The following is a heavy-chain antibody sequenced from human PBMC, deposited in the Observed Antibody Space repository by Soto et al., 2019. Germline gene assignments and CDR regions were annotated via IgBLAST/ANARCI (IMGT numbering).Heavy chain of an antibody. CDR2: IIPILGIA. Sequence: QVQLVQSGAEVKKPGSSVKVSCKASGGTFSSYTISWVRQAPGQGLEWMGRIIPILGIANYAQKFQGRVTITADKSTSTADMELSSLRSEDTAVYYCARENGVAGIHYWGQGTLVTVSS. CDR3: ARENGVAGIHY. J-gene: IGHJ4*02. CDR1: GGTFSSYT. V-gene: IGHV1-69*08. D-gene: IGHD6-19*01.